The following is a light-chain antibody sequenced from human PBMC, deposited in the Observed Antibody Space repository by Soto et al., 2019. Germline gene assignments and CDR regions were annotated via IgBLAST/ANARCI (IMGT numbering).Light chain of an antibody. CDR3: QKYNSAPLT. CDR2: AAS. J-gene: IGKJ4*01. Sequence: DIQMTQSPSSLSASVGDRVTITCRASQDINNYLAWYQQKPGKVPKLLIYAASTLQSGVPSRSSGSGSGTDFTLTISSLQPEDVATYYWQKYNSAPLTFGGGTKVEIK. CDR1: QDINNY. V-gene: IGKV1-27*01.